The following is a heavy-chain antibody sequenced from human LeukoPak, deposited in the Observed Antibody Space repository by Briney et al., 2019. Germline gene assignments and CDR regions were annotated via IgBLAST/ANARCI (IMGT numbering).Heavy chain of an antibody. V-gene: IGHV4-59*01. J-gene: IGHJ5*02. D-gene: IGHD2-2*01. CDR2: IYSSGST. Sequence: PSETLSLTCTVSGGSISSYYWSWIRQPPGKGLEWIGYIYSSGSTNYNPSLKSRVTISVDTSKNQFSLNLTSVTAADTAVYYCARDVPWLDPWGQEPWSPSPQ. CDR1: GGSISSYY. CDR3: ARDVPWLDP.